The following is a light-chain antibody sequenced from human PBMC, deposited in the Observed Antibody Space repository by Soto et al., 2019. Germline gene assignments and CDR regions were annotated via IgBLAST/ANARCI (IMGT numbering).Light chain of an antibody. V-gene: IGKV1-33*01. CDR1: HDISFF. J-gene: IGKJ3*01. CDR3: QHYHLWPT. CDR2: DAT. Sequence: DIDMTQSPSSLSVSAGERATITCQASHDISFFLNLYQKKPREAPKVLIYDATKSTTRVPSRFSGSGSGTDFTFTINILPPEYSASYCCQHYHLWPTFGPGTKVDIK.